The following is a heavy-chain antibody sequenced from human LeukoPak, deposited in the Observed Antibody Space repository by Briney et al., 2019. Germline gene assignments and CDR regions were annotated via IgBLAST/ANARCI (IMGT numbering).Heavy chain of an antibody. Sequence: SQTLSLTCSVSGGSISSSNYYWSWIRQPAGKGLEWIGRIYTSESTNYNPSLKSRVTISVDTSKNQFSLKLSSVTAADTAVYYCARGGYSYGYRNYYYYMDVWGKGTTVTVSS. CDR2: IYTSEST. V-gene: IGHV4-61*02. CDR3: ARGGYSYGYRNYYYYMDV. CDR1: GGSISSSNYY. J-gene: IGHJ6*03. D-gene: IGHD5-18*01.